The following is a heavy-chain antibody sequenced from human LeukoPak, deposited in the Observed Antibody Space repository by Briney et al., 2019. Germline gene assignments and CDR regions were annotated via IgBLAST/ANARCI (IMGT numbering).Heavy chain of an antibody. CDR1: GGSISSGGYS. J-gene: IGHJ5*02. Sequence: PSQTLSLTCAVSGGSISSGGYSWSWIRQPPGKGLEWIGYIYHSGSTYYNPSLKSRVTISVGRSKNQFSLKLSSVTAADTAVYYCAGKGATVTSSVSWFDPWGQGTLVTVSS. CDR3: AGKGATVTSSVSWFDP. CDR2: IYHSGST. D-gene: IGHD4-17*01. V-gene: IGHV4-30-2*01.